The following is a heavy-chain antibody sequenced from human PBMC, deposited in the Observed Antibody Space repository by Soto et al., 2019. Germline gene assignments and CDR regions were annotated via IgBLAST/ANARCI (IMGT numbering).Heavy chain of an antibody. D-gene: IGHD2-21*02. CDR1: GGSFSGYY. Sequence: SETLSLTCAVYGGSFSGYYWSWIRQPPGKGLEWIGEINHSGSTNYNPSLKSRVTISVDTSKNQFSLKLSSVTAADTAVYYCASGGDFDDAFDIWGQGTMVTVSS. J-gene: IGHJ3*02. CDR3: ASGGDFDDAFDI. V-gene: IGHV4-34*01. CDR2: INHSGST.